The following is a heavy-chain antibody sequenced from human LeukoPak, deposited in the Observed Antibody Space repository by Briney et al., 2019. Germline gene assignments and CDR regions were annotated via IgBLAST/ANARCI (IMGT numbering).Heavy chain of an antibody. CDR3: ARDLTWELLFDY. V-gene: IGHV3-30*03. Sequence: GGSLRLSCAASGFTFSSYGMHWVRQAPGKGLEWVAVISYDGSNKYYADSVKGRFTISRDNSKNTLYLQMNSLRAEDTAVYYCARDLTWELLFDYWGQGTLVTVSS. CDR1: GFTFSSYG. J-gene: IGHJ4*02. D-gene: IGHD1-26*01. CDR2: ISYDGSNK.